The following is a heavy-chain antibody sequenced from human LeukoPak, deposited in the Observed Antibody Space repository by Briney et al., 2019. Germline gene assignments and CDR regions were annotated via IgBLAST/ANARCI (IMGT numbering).Heavy chain of an antibody. D-gene: IGHD3-10*02. CDR1: GFTFSSYA. CDR2: ISGSGGST. Sequence: GGFLRLSCAASGFTFSSYAMSWVRQAPGKGLEWVSAISGSGGSTYYADSVKGRFTISRDNSKNTLYLQMNSLRAEDTAVYYCAKDVRGGPHNWFDPWGQGTLVTVSS. J-gene: IGHJ5*02. V-gene: IGHV3-23*01. CDR3: AKDVRGGPHNWFDP.